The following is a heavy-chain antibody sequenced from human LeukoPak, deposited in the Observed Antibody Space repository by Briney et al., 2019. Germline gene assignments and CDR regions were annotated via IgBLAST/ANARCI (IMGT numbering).Heavy chain of an antibody. D-gene: IGHD6-19*01. CDR1: GFTFSTYA. Sequence: PGGSLSLSCTASGFTFSTYAMSWVRQAPGKGREWVSEISGSGGGTYYADSVKGRFTIPRDNSWNTLYLQTNSLRAEDTAVYYCAKDQDSSGRYGIDSWGQGTLVTVSS. CDR3: AKDQDSSGRYGIDS. CDR2: ISGSGGGT. J-gene: IGHJ4*02. V-gene: IGHV3-23*01.